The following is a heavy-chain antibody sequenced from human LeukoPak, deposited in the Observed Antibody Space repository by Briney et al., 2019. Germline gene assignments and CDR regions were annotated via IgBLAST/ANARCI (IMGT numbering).Heavy chain of an antibody. CDR3: AKDHGSSSLYPDPGYYYYYMDV. CDR2: IYSGGST. V-gene: IGHV3-66*02. J-gene: IGHJ6*03. D-gene: IGHD6-13*01. CDR1: GFTVSSNY. Sequence: GGSLRLSCAASGFTVSSNYMSWVRQAPGKGLEWVSVIYSGGSTYYADSVKGRFTISRDNSKNTLYLQMNSLRAEDTAVYYCAKDHGSSSLYPDPGYYYYYMDVWGKGTTVTISS.